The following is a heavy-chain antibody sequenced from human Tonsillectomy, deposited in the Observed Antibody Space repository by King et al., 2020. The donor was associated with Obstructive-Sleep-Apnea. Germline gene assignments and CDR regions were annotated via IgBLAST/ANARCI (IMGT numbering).Heavy chain of an antibody. CDR3: ARVIRQQLVFYYFDY. J-gene: IGHJ4*02. CDR1: GGSISSGGYY. Sequence: VQLQESGPGLVKPSQTLSLTCTVSGGSISSGGYYWSWIRQHPGKGLEWIGYIYYSGSTYYNPSLKIRVTISVDTSKNQFSLKLSSVTAADTAVYYCARVIRQQLVFYYFDYWGQGTLVTVSS. V-gene: IGHV4-31*03. CDR2: IYYSGST. D-gene: IGHD6-13*01.